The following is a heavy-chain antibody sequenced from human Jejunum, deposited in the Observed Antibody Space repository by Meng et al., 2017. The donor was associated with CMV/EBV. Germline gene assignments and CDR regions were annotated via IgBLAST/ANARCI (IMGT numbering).Heavy chain of an antibody. V-gene: IGHV4-4*07. D-gene: IGHD6-6*01. CDR2: IFNTGTT. J-gene: IGHJ4*02. Sequence: ELQESGPGLVKPSETLSLTCTVSGDSINTYYWTWIRQPVGKVLEWIGRIFNTGTTRSNPSLWSRFSMSLDTSKKQFSMRLTSVTAADTAVYYCARDLGARGIDLWGQGTLVNVSS. CDR3: ARDLGARGIDL. CDR1: GDSINTYY.